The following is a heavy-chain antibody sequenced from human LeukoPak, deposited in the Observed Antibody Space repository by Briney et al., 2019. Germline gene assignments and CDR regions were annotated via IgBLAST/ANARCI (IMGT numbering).Heavy chain of an antibody. CDR2: IYYSGST. Sequence: PSETLCLTCTVSGGSVSSGGYYWSWLRHRPGEGLEWIGYIYYSGSTFYNPSLKSRLTISLDTSKNQFSLNLSSVTVADTAVYYCARGKVAGTRFDYWGQGSLVTVSS. CDR3: ARGKVAGTRFDY. D-gene: IGHD6-19*01. CDR1: GGSVSSGGYY. V-gene: IGHV4-31*03. J-gene: IGHJ4*02.